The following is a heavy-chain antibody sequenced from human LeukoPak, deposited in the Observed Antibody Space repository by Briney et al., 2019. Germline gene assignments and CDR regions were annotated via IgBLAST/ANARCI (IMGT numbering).Heavy chain of an antibody. Sequence: AETLSLTCTVSGVSISSYYWSWIRQPPGKGLEWIGYIYYSGSTNYNPSLKSRVTISVDTSKNQFSLKLSSVTAADTAVYYCATHKGWFDPWGQGTLVTVSS. V-gene: IGHV4-59*01. CDR3: ATHKGWFDP. CDR1: GVSISSYY. J-gene: IGHJ5*02. CDR2: IYYSGST.